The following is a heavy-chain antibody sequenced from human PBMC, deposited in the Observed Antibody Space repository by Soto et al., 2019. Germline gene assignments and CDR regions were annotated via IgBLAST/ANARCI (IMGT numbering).Heavy chain of an antibody. D-gene: IGHD2-15*01. CDR2: MNPNSGNT. Sequence: QVQLVQSGAEVKKPGASVKVSCKASGYTFTNYDINWVRQATGQGLEWMAWMNPNSGNTGYAQKFQGRVTMTRDTSISTAYMELSSLRSEDTAVYYCARPRDRYCSGTGCSLVLEYWGQGTLVTVSS. J-gene: IGHJ4*02. CDR1: GYTFTNYD. CDR3: ARPRDRYCSGTGCSLVLEY. V-gene: IGHV1-8*01.